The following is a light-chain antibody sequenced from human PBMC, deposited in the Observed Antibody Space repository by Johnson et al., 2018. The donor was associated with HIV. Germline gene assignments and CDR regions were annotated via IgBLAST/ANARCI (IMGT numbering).Light chain of an antibody. V-gene: IGLV1-51*02. J-gene: IGLJ1*01. CDR3: GTWDSSISAGV. Sequence: QSVLTQPPSVSAAPGQKVTISCSGSSSNIGNNYVSWYQQLPGTAPKLLIYENNKRPSGIPDRFSGSKSGTSATLGITGLQTGDEADYYCGTWDSSISAGVFGTGTTVIVL. CDR2: ENN. CDR1: SSNIGNNY.